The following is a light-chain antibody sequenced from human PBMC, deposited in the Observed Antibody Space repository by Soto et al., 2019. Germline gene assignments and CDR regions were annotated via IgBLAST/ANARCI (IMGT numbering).Light chain of an antibody. CDR1: QIVITRY. Sequence: DIVLTQSPGTLSLSPGERATLSCRASQIVITRYLAWYQQKPGQAPRLLIFDASTRATGIPDRFSGSGSGTDFNLSFNRLEPADFAVYYCQQYGSSITFGGGTKVELK. V-gene: IGKV3-20*01. J-gene: IGKJ4*01. CDR2: DAS. CDR3: QQYGSSIT.